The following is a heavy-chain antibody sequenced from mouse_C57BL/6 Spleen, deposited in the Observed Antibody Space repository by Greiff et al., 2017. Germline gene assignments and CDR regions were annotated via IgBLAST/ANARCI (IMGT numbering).Heavy chain of an antibody. CDR1: GYTFTSYW. CDR2: IDPSDSYT. CDR3: ARSGTTVVATR. J-gene: IGHJ2*01. Sequence: QVQLQQSGAELVRPGTSVKLSCKASGYTFTSYWMHWVKQRPGQGLEWIGVIDPSDSYTNYNQKFKGKATLTVDTSSSTAYMQLSSLTSEDSAVYYCARSGTTVVATRWGQGTTLTVSS. V-gene: IGHV1-59*01. D-gene: IGHD1-1*01.